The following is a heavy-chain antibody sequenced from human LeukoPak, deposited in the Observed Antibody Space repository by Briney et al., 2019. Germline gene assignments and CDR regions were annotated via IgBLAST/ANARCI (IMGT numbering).Heavy chain of an antibody. CDR1: GFTFSSYS. J-gene: IGHJ4*02. CDR2: ISSSSSYI. D-gene: IGHD5-18*01. Sequence: PGGSLRLSCAASGFTFSSYSMNWVRQAPGKGLEWVSSISSSSSYIYYADSVKGRFTISRDNAKNSLYLQMNSLRAEDTAVYYCARDHARWVQLWSFDYWGQGTLVTVSS. V-gene: IGHV3-21*01. CDR3: ARDHARWVQLWSFDY.